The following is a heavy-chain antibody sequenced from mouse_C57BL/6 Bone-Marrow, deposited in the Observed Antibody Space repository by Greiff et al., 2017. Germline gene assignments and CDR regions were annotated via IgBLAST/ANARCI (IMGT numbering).Heavy chain of an antibody. CDR2: IRLKSDNYAT. V-gene: IGHV6-3*01. D-gene: IGHD1-1*01. CDR3: TIYASFAY. CDR1: GFTFSNYW. Sequence: EVKLVESGGGLVQPGGSMKLSCVASGFTFSNYWMNWVRQSPEKGLEWVAQIRLKSDNYATHYAESVKGRFTILRDDSKSSVYLQMNNLRAEDTGIYYCTIYASFAYWGQGTLVTVSA. J-gene: IGHJ3*01.